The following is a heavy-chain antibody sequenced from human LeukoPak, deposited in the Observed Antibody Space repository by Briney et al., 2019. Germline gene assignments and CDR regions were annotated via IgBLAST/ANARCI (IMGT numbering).Heavy chain of an antibody. Sequence: SQTLSLTCTVSGGSISSGDFYWSWIRQPPEKGLEYIGYIYYSGITFYNPSLRSRITISIDTSKNQFSLKLSSVTAADTAVYYCARLSPWGYDFWSGYYNNWFDPWGQGTLVTVSS. CDR3: ARLSPWGYDFWSGYYNNWFDP. V-gene: IGHV4-30-4*01. CDR2: IYYSGIT. D-gene: IGHD3-3*01. CDR1: GGSISSGDFY. J-gene: IGHJ5*02.